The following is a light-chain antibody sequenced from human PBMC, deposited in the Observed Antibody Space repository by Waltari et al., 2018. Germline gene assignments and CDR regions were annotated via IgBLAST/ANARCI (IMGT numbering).Light chain of an antibody. J-gene: IGKJ5*01. CDR1: QSISTY. CDR2: AAS. V-gene: IGKV1-39*01. Sequence: DIQMTQSPASLSASVGDRVTITCRASQSISTYLNWYQQKPGKAPKLLIYAASSLQSGDPSRFSGSGSGTDFTLTISSLQPEDFATYYCQQSYSTLITFGQGTRLEIK. CDR3: QQSYSTLIT.